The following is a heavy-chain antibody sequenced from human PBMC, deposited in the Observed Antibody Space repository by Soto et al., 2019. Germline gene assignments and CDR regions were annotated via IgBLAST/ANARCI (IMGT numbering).Heavy chain of an antibody. Sequence: ASVKVSCKASGYTFTSYGISWVRQAPGQGLEWMGWISAYNGNTNYAQKLQGRVTMTTDTSTSTAYMELRSLRSDDTAVYYCARESYAFWRGYYSSYYYGMDVWGQGTTVTVSS. CDR2: ISAYNGNT. D-gene: IGHD3-3*01. CDR3: ARESYAFWRGYYSSYYYGMDV. CDR1: GYTFTSYG. V-gene: IGHV1-18*04. J-gene: IGHJ6*02.